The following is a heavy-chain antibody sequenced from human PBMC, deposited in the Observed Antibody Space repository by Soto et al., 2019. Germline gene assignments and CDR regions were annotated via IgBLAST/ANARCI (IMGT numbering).Heavy chain of an antibody. J-gene: IGHJ6*02. CDR3: ANEGYCSGGSCYSRGYGMDV. V-gene: IGHV3-7*05. CDR1: GFTFRSYW. Sequence: EVQLVESGGGLVQPGGSLRLSCAASGFTFRSYWMSWVRQAPGKGLEWVANIKQDGSEKYYVDSVKGRFTISRDNAKNSLYLQMNSLRAEDTAVYYCANEGYCSGGSCYSRGYGMDVWCQGTTVTVSS. CDR2: IKQDGSEK. D-gene: IGHD2-15*01.